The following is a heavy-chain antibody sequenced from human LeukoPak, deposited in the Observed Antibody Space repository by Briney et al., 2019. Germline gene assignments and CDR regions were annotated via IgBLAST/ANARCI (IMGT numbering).Heavy chain of an antibody. D-gene: IGHD5-12*01. Sequence: GGSLRLSCAASGFTFSSYEMNWVRQAPGKGLEWFSYISSSSSTIYYADSVKGRFTISRDNAKNSLYLQMNSLRAEDTAVYYCARDLRLGGYSGYDPLGYYGMDVWGQGTTVTVSS. CDR3: ARDLRLGGYSGYDPLGYYGMDV. V-gene: IGHV3-48*03. J-gene: IGHJ6*02. CDR1: GFTFSSYE. CDR2: ISSSSSTI.